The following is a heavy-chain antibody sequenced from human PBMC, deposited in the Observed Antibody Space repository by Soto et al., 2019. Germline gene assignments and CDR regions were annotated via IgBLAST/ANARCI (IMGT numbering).Heavy chain of an antibody. D-gene: IGHD4-17*01. Sequence: EVQLVESGGGLVQPGGSLRLSCAATGFALTNHYMDWVRQAPGQGLDWVGRSRNKPNGDTTDYASSVMGRFTISRDDSKNSLYLELNSLKTDDTAVYYCVRVKPGDSFDAWGQGTLVTVSA. CDR2: SRNKPNGDTT. J-gene: IGHJ4*02. CDR1: GFALTNHY. V-gene: IGHV3-72*01. CDR3: VRVKPGDSFDA.